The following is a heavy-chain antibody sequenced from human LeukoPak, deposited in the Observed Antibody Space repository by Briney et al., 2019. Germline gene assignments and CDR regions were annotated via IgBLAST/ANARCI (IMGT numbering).Heavy chain of an antibody. CDR1: GFTFDDYA. J-gene: IGHJ5*02. D-gene: IGHD3-22*01. CDR3: AKGVYDSSGYYYFNWFDP. V-gene: IGHV3-9*01. CDR2: ISWNRGSI. Sequence: TGGSLRLSCAASGFTFDDYAMHWVRQAPGKGLEWVSGISWNRGSIGYADSVKGRFTISRDNAKNSLYLQMNSLRAEDTALYYCAKGVYDSSGYYYFNWFDPWGQGTLVTVSS.